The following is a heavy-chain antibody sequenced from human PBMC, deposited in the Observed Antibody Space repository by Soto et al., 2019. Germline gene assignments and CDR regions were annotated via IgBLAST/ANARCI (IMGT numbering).Heavy chain of an antibody. J-gene: IGHJ4*02. V-gene: IGHV1-69*06. CDR3: ARDRDGYNHFDY. CDR1: GYTFANYG. Sequence: GASVKVSCKASGYTFANYGISWVRQAPGQGLEWMGGIIPIFGTANYAQKFQGRVTITADKSTSTAYMELSSLRSEDTAVYYCARDRDGYNHFDYWGQGTLVTVSS. CDR2: IIPIFGTA. D-gene: IGHD5-12*01.